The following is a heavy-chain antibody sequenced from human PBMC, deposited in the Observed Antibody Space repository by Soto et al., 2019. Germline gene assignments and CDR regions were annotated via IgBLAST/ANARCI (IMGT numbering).Heavy chain of an antibody. J-gene: IGHJ6*02. V-gene: IGHV1-2*04. CDR2: INPNSGGT. CDR3: ARGIAVAGTPLYYYYYGMDV. Sequence: ASVKVSCKASGYSFTSYGISWVRQAPGQGLEWMGWINPNSGGTNYAQKFQGWVTMTRDTSISTAYMELSRLRSDDTAVYYCARGIAVAGTPLYYYYYGMDVWGQGTTVTVSS. D-gene: IGHD6-19*01. CDR1: GYSFTSYG.